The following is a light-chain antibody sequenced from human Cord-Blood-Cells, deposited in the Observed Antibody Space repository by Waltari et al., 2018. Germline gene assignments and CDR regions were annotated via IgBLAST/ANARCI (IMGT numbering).Light chain of an antibody. Sequence: QSVLTQPPSASGTPGQRVTISCSGSSSNIGSNYVYWYQQLPGTAPKLRISRNNQRPSGVPDRFSGSKSGTSASLAISGLRSEDEADYYCAAWDDSLSGYVFGTGTKVTVL. J-gene: IGLJ1*01. V-gene: IGLV1-47*01. CDR1: SSNIGSNY. CDR3: AAWDDSLSGYV. CDR2: RNN.